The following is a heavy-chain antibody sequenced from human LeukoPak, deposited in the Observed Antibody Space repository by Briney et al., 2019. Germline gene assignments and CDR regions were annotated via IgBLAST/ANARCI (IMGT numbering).Heavy chain of an antibody. CDR2: ISYDGSIK. J-gene: IGHJ4*02. CDR3: AKGPMVRGVGDAFDY. CDR1: GFTFSSYA. Sequence: GGSLRLSCAASGFTFSSYAMHWVRQAPGKGLEWVAVISYDGSIKYYADSVKGRFTISRDNSKNTLYLQMNSLRAEDTAVYYCAKGPMVRGVGDAFDYWGQGTLVTVSS. D-gene: IGHD3-10*01. V-gene: IGHV3-30*04.